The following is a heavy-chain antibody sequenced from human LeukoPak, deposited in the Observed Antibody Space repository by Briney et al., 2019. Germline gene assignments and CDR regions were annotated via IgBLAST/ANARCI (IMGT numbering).Heavy chain of an antibody. CDR1: GLTFSSFA. D-gene: IGHD3-22*01. CDR2: ISVTADST. J-gene: IGHJ4*02. Sequence: GGSLRLSCAASGLTFSSFAFTWVRRAPGKGLEWVSAISVTADSTYYADSVKGRFTISRDNSENTLFLRMNSLRAEDTAVYYCARDGSGYGSFDYWGRGTLVTVSS. V-gene: IGHV3-23*01. CDR3: ARDGSGYGSFDY.